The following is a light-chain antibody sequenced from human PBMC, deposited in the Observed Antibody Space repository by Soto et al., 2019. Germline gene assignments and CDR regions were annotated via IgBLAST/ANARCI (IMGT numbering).Light chain of an antibody. J-gene: IGLJ2*01. CDR3: SSYTSSSTLVV. Sequence: QSALTQPASVSGSPGQSITISCTGTSSDVGGYNYVSWYQHHPGKAPKLMIYDVSNRPSGVSNRFSGYKSGTTSSLTNSGLHAAEEVDDYCSSYTSSSTLVVFGGGTQLTVL. CDR1: SSDVGGYNY. CDR2: DVS. V-gene: IGLV2-14*03.